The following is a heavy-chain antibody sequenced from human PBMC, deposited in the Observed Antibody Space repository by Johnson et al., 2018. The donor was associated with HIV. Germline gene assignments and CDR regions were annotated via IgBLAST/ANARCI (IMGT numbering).Heavy chain of an antibody. J-gene: IGHJ3*02. Sequence: EVQLMESGGGLVKPGGSLRLSCAASGFTFSNAWMSWVRQAPGKGLEWVGRIKSKTDGGTTDYPAPVKGRFTISRDNSKNTLYLQMNSLRAEDTAVYYCARDLTSGSYSGSAFDIWGQGTMVTVSS. D-gene: IGHD1-26*01. CDR3: ARDLTSGSYSGSAFDI. V-gene: IGHV3-15*01. CDR1: GFTFSNAW. CDR2: IKSKTDGGTT.